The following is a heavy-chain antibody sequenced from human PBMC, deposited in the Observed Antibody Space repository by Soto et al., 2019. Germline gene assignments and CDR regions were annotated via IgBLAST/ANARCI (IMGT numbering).Heavy chain of an antibody. CDR3: AKDRESITMIVVVITKSAFDI. Sequence: WGSRRLSCSASGFTFIIYPISWFPQAPGKGLEWVSAISCSVGSTYYADSVKGRFTISSDNSKNTLYLQMNSLRAEDTAVYYCAKDRESITMIVVVITKSAFDIWGQGTMVSVSS. CDR2: ISCSVGST. V-gene: IGHV3-23*01. CDR1: GFTFIIYP. J-gene: IGHJ3*02. D-gene: IGHD3-22*01.